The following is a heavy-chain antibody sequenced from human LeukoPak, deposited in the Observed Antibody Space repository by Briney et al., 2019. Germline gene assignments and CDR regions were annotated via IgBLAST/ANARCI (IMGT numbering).Heavy chain of an antibody. CDR1: GGTFSSYA. J-gene: IGHJ4*02. Sequence: SVKVSCKASGGTFSSYAISWVRQAPGQGLEWMGGIIPIFGTANYAQKFQGRVTITADKSTSTAYMELSSLRSEDTAVYYCARDTYYDFWSGQRSCDWGQGTVVTVSS. CDR3: ARDTYYDFWSGQRSCD. D-gene: IGHD3-3*01. V-gene: IGHV1-69*06. CDR2: IIPIFGTA.